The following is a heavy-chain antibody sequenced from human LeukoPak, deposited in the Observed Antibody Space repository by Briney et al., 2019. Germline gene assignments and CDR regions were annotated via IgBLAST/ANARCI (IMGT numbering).Heavy chain of an antibody. CDR1: AFTFSKHP. V-gene: IGHV3-23*01. CDR3: AKGIVVVPMGY. D-gene: IGHD3-22*01. J-gene: IGHJ4*02. CDR2: INERGDIT. Sequence: GGSLRLSCVASAFTFSKHPMSWVRQAPGNGLELVSAINERGDITKYADSVMRRFTISRDNSKNTLYLQMNSLRAEDTAVYYCAKGIVVVPMGYWGQGTLVTVSS.